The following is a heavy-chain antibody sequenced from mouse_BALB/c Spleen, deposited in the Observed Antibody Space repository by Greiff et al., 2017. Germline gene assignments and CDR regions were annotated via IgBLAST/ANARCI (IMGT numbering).Heavy chain of an antibody. J-gene: IGHJ4*01. V-gene: IGHV1S135*01. CDR3: ARGGSSYDYAMDY. CDR1: GYSFTGYN. Sequence: EVKLMESGPELGKPGASVKISCKASGYSFTGYNMYWVKQSHRKSLEWIGYIDPYNGGTSYNQKSKGKATLTVDKSSSTAYMHLNSLTSEDSAIYYCARGGSSYDYAMDYWGQGTSVTVSS. CDR2: IDPYNGGT. D-gene: IGHD1-1*01.